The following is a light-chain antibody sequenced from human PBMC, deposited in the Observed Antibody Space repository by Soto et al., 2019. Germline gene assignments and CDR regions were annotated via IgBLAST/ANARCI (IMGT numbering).Light chain of an antibody. J-gene: IGKJ2*01. CDR2: WAY. CDR1: QSLLYGSNNKNY. Sequence: DIVITQSPDSLAVSLGERATIDCRSSQSLLYGSNNKNYLAWYQQKPGQPPKLLIYWAYTRASGVPDRFTGSRSGTNFTLAISSLQAEDVALCSCHQYYSTPQTVGQATKWEIK. CDR3: HQYYSTPQT. V-gene: IGKV4-1*01.